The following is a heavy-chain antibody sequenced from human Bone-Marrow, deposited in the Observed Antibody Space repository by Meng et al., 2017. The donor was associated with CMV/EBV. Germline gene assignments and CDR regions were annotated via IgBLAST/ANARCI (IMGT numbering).Heavy chain of an antibody. Sequence: SETLSLNCTVSGGSISSYYWNWIRQPPGKGLEWIGYIYYSGSTNYSPSLKSRVTISVDTSKNQFSLKLSSVTAADTAMYYCARSLEYSSSLLAYWGQGTLVTVSS. D-gene: IGHD6-6*01. J-gene: IGHJ4*02. V-gene: IGHV4-59*13. CDR1: GGSISSYY. CDR3: ARSLEYSSSLLAY. CDR2: IYYSGST.